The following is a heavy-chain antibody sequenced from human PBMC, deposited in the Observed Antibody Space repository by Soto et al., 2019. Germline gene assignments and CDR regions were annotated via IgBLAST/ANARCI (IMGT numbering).Heavy chain of an antibody. CDR2: IHHSGST. V-gene: IGHV4-4*02. Sequence: SETLSLTCTVSGDSVSSNSWWSWVRQPPGKGLEWIGEIHHSGSTNYNSSLTSRVSISIDKSKNQFSLNLYSVTAADAAVFYCARAPRGYGMDVWGQGTTVTVSS. J-gene: IGHJ6*02. CDR3: ARAPRGYGMDV. CDR1: GDSVSSNSW.